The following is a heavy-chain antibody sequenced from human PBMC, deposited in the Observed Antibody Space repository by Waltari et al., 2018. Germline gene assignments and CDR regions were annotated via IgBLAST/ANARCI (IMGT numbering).Heavy chain of an antibody. Sequence: QLQLQESGPGLVKPSGTLSLTCTVSGDSMTSTDCWSWVRQPPRKGLEWVGQVRGDGKTTYTPSFAGRVAVSLDTSINQFSLRVTSATAADTAVYYCARDRGRGLYLDSWGQGTLVTVSP. J-gene: IGHJ4*02. V-gene: IGHV4-4*02. CDR3: ARDRGRGLYLDS. CDR2: VRGDGKT. CDR1: GDSMTSTDC. D-gene: IGHD2-15*01.